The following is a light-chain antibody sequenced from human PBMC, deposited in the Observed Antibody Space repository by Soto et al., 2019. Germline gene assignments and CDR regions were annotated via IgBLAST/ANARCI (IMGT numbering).Light chain of an antibody. CDR1: SSDIGADNY. CDR3: TSWTTSTPMI. CDR2: DVN. J-gene: IGLJ2*01. V-gene: IGLV2-14*03. Sequence: QTVLTQPASVSGSPGQSITISCTGTSSDIGADNYVAWYQQHPGTAPKLMIYDVNIRPSGVSNRFSGSKSGNTASLTISGLQAEDEADYYCTSWTTSTPMICGGGTKVTVL.